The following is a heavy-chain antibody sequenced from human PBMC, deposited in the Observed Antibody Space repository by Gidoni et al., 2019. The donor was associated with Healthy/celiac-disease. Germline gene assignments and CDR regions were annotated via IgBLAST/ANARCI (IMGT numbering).Heavy chain of an antibody. CDR1: GCSFSRYG. D-gene: IGHD3-10*01. J-gene: IGHJ6*02. Sequence: QVQLVESGGGVVQPGRSRRLSCAASGCSFSRYGMPWVHQAPGKGLEGVAVISYDGSNKYYADSVKGRFTISRDNSKNTLYLQMNSLRAEDTAVYYCAKDGSGQQWTVQGMDVWGQGTTVTVSS. CDR3: AKDGSGQQWTVQGMDV. V-gene: IGHV3-30*18. CDR2: ISYDGSNK.